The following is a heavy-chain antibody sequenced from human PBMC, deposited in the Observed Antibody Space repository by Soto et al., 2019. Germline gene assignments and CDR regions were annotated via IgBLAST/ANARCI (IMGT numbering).Heavy chain of an antibody. D-gene: IGHD5-12*01. V-gene: IGHV4-31*03. CDR2: IYYSGST. J-gene: IGHJ4*02. Sequence: SETLSLTCTVSGGSISSGGYYWSWIRQHPGKGLEWIGYIYYSGSTYYNPSLKSRVTISVDTPKNQFSLKLSSVTAADTAVYYCARGRGIVATINRSLLFDYWGQGTLVTVSS. CDR1: GGSISSGGYY. CDR3: ARGRGIVATINRSLLFDY.